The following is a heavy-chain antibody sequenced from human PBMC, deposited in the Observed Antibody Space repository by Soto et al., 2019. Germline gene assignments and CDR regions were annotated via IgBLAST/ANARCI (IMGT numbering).Heavy chain of an antibody. V-gene: IGHV3-48*02. CDR3: ARVLYGGSYYFDY. D-gene: IGHD4-17*01. CDR2: ISSSSSTI. Sequence: GWSLRLSFAASGFTFSSYSMNWVRQAPGKGLEWVSYISSSSSTIYYADSVKGRFTISRDNAKNSLYLQMNSLRDEDTAVYYCARVLYGGSYYFDYWGQGTLVTVSS. J-gene: IGHJ4*02. CDR1: GFTFSSYS.